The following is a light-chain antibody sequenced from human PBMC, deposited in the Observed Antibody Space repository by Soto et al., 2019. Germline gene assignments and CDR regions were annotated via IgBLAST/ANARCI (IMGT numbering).Light chain of an antibody. CDR3: QQSFNTPQT. CDR1: QSVSSSY. Sequence: EIVLTQSPGTLSLSPGERATLSCRASQSVSSSYLAWFQQKPGQAPRLLIYGASSRATGIPDRFSGSGSGTDFTLTISRLEPEDFAVYYCQQSFNTPQTFGQGTKVEIK. J-gene: IGKJ1*01. V-gene: IGKV3-20*01. CDR2: GAS.